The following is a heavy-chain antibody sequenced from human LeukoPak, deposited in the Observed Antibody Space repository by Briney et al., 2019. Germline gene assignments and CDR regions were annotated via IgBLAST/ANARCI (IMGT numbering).Heavy chain of an antibody. D-gene: IGHD5-24*01. Sequence: GGSLRLSCAASGFTFSSYSMNWVRQAPGKGLEWVSSISSSSSYIYYADSVKGRFTISRDNAKNSLYLQMNSLRAEDTAVYYCARDGWLQFGYNWFDPWGQGTLVTVSS. CDR2: ISSSSSYI. CDR3: ARDGWLQFGYNWFDP. J-gene: IGHJ5*02. CDR1: GFTFSSYS. V-gene: IGHV3-21*01.